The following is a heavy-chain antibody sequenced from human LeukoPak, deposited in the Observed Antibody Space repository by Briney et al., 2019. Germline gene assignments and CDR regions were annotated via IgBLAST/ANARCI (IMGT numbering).Heavy chain of an antibody. V-gene: IGHV3-53*01. J-gene: IGHJ6*03. D-gene: IGHD2-2*01. Sequence: PGGSLRLSCAASGFTVSSNYVSWVRQASGKGLEWVSVIYSGGSTYYADSVKGRFTISRDSSKNTLNLQMNSLRAEDTAVYYCACGSTHLYYYYMDVWGKGTTVTVSS. CDR3: ACGSTHLYYYYMDV. CDR2: IYSGGST. CDR1: GFTVSSNY.